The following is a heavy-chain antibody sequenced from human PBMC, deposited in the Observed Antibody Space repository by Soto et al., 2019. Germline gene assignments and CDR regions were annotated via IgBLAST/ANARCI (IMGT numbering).Heavy chain of an antibody. V-gene: IGHV3-23*01. Sequence: GSLLLSCSASGFTFSSYAMTWVRQAPGKGLEWVSSISFSDGGTYYADSVKGRLTISRDNSKNTLFLQMNSLRVEDTAVYYCVKDDRILGRRYFDLWGRGTLVTVYS. D-gene: IGHD3-3*01. CDR3: VKDDRILGRRYFDL. J-gene: IGHJ2*01. CDR2: ISFSDGGT. CDR1: GFTFSSYA.